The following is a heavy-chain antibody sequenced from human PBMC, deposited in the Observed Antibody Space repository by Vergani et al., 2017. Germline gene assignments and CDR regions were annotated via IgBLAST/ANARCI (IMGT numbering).Heavy chain of an antibody. CDR2: IYPGDSDT. V-gene: IGHV5-51*01. D-gene: IGHD5-18*01. Sequence: EVQLVQSGAEVKKPGESLKISCKGSGYSFTSYWIGWVRQIPGKSLEWMGIIYPGDSDTRYIPSFQGQVTISADKSISTAYLQWSSLKASDTAMYYCATPRGGGYSYGPEQAFDYWGQATLVTVYS. CDR3: ATPRGGGYSYGPEQAFDY. CDR1: GYSFTSYW. J-gene: IGHJ4*02.